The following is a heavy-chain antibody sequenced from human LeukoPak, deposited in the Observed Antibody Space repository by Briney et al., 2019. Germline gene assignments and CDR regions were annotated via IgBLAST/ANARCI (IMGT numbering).Heavy chain of an antibody. V-gene: IGHV3-48*01. CDR1: GFTFSSYS. CDR3: AKVLTMIVVSGAFDI. CDR2: ISSSSSTI. D-gene: IGHD3-22*01. Sequence: GGSLRLSCAASGFTFSSYSMNWVRQAPGKGLEWVSYISSSSSTIYYADSVKGRFTISRDNAKNSLYLQMNSLRAEDTAVYYCAKVLTMIVVSGAFDIWGQGTMVTVSS. J-gene: IGHJ3*02.